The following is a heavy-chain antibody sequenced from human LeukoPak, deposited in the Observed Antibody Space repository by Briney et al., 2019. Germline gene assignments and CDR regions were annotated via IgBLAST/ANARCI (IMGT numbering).Heavy chain of an antibody. D-gene: IGHD1-26*01. Sequence: ASAKVSCKASAYTFTSYAISWMRQAPGQGLEWMGWISVYNGNTNYAQKFQGRVTMTTDTSTNTVYMEQRSLRFDDTAVYYCARDLAGIVGVTAWFDPWGQGTLVTVSS. CDR3: ARDLAGIVGVTAWFDP. V-gene: IGHV1-18*01. J-gene: IGHJ5*02. CDR1: AYTFTSYA. CDR2: ISVYNGNT.